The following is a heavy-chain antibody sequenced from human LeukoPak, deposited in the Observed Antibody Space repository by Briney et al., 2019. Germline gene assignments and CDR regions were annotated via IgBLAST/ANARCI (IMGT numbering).Heavy chain of an antibody. V-gene: IGHV4-59*08. CDR1: GGSISSYY. CDR2: IYYSGST. CDR3: ARSSFSYGVDY. J-gene: IGHJ4*02. D-gene: IGHD5-18*01. Sequence: PSETLSLTCTVSGGSISSYYWSWIRQPPGKGLEWIGYIYYSGSTNYNPSLKSRVTISVDTSKSQFSLKLSSVTAADTAVYYCARSSFSYGVDYWGQGTLVTVSS.